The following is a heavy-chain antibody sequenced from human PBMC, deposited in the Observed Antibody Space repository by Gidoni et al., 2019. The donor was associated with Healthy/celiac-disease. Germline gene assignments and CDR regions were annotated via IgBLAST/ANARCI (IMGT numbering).Heavy chain of an antibody. CDR2: ISGSGGST. CDR1: GFTFSSYA. Sequence: EVQLLESGGGLVQPGGSLRLSCASSGFTFSSYAIGWVRQAPGKGLEWVSAISGSGGSTYYADSVKGRFTISRDNSKNTLYLQMNSLRAEDTAVYYCAKDPISYSSFYFDYWGQGTLVTVSS. J-gene: IGHJ4*02. D-gene: IGHD6-19*01. CDR3: AKDPISYSSFYFDY. V-gene: IGHV3-23*01.